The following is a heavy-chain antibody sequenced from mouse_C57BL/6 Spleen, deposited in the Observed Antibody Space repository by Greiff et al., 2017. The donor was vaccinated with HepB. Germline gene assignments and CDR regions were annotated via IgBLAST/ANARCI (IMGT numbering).Heavy chain of an antibody. Sequence: EVKLQESGPGLVKPSQSLSLTCSVTGYSITSGYYWNWIRQFPGNKLEWMGYISYDGSNNYNPSLKNRISITRDTSKNQFFLKLNSVTTEDTATYYCARREVVYWYFDVWGTGTTVTVSS. CDR1: GYSITSGYY. CDR3: ARREVVYWYFDV. CDR2: ISYDGSN. J-gene: IGHJ1*03. V-gene: IGHV3-6*01. D-gene: IGHD1-1*01.